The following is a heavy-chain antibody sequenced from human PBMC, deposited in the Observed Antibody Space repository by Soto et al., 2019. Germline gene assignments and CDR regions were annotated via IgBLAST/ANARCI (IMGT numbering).Heavy chain of an antibody. CDR2: ISYDGSDK. CDR1: GFTFSSYA. CDR3: ARARSTAAGLFDY. D-gene: IGHD6-13*01. V-gene: IGHV3-30*14. Sequence: PGGSLRLSCAASGFTFSSYAMHWVRQAPGKGLEWVALISYDGSDKDYADSVKGRFTISRDNSKNTLYLQMNSLRAEDTAVYYCARARSTAAGLFDYWGLGTLVTVSS. J-gene: IGHJ4*02.